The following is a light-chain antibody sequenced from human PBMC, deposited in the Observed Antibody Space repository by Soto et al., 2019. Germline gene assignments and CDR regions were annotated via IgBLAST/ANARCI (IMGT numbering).Light chain of an antibody. CDR1: QSVTKS. V-gene: IGKV3-20*01. Sequence: ELVLAQSPGTLSLSPGYRATIWCSDSQSVTKSLAWYQQKPGQAPRLLIYGASSRATGIPDRFSGSGSGTDFTLTISRLEPEDFAVYYCKQYCGSPRTFGQGTKVDIK. J-gene: IGKJ1*01. CDR2: GAS. CDR3: KQYCGSPRT.